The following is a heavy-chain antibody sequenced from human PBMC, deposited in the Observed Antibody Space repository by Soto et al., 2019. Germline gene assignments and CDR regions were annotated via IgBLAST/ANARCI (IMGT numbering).Heavy chain of an antibody. J-gene: IGHJ5*02. CDR1: GGSISSGGYS. CDR2: IYHSGST. CDR3: ARAGGHRNIWGNNWFDP. V-gene: IGHV4-30-2*01. Sequence: SETLSLTCAVSGGSISSGGYSWSWIRQPPGKGLEWIGYIYHSGSTYYNPSLKSRVTISVDRSKNQFSLKLSSVTAADTAVYYCARAGGHRNIWGNNWFDPWGQGTLVTVSS. D-gene: IGHD3-16*01.